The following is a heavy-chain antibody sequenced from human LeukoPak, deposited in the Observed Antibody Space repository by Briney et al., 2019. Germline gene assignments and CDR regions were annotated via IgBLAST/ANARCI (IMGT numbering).Heavy chain of an antibody. CDR2: ISSSSSTI. CDR1: GFTFSSYS. D-gene: IGHD3-3*01. J-gene: IGHJ4*02. Sequence: GGSLTLSCAASGFTFSSYSMNWVRQAPGKGLEWVSYISSSSSTIYYADSVKGRFTISRDNAKNSLYLQMNSLRAEDTAVYYCARDWGHGFGVVIIGFWGQGTLVTVSS. V-gene: IGHV3-48*01. CDR3: ARDWGHGFGVVIIGF.